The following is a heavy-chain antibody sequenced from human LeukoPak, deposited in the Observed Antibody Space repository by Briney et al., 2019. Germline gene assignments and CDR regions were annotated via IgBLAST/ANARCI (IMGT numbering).Heavy chain of an antibody. Sequence: PSETLSLTCAVYGGSFSGYYWSWIRQPPGKGLEWIGEINHSGSTNYNPSLKSRVTISVDTSKNQFSLKLSSVTAADTAVYYCARDVGEYCSSTSSQYYFDSWGQETLVTFS. D-gene: IGHD2-2*01. CDR2: INHSGST. V-gene: IGHV4-34*01. CDR3: ARDVGEYCSSTSSQYYFDS. J-gene: IGHJ4*02. CDR1: GGSFSGYY.